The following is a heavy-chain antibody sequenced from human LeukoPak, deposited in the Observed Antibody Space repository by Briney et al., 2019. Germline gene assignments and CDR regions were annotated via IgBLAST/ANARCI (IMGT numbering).Heavy chain of an antibody. CDR2: ITSSSSYI. J-gene: IGHJ4*02. CDR1: GFTFSTYS. CDR3: ARADIAAAGTAFDY. Sequence: GGSLRLSCAASGFTFSTYSMTWVRQAPGKGLEWVSSITSSSSYIYYADSVKGRFTISRDNAKNSLYLQMNSLRAEDTAVYYCARADIAAAGTAFDYWGQGTLVTVSS. V-gene: IGHV3-21*01. D-gene: IGHD6-13*01.